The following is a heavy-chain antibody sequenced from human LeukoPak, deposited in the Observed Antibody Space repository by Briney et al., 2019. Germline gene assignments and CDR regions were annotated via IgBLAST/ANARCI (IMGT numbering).Heavy chain of an antibody. CDR1: GFRFSSYS. J-gene: IGHJ6*02. CDR3: AIPPLSGTGSSRPLAEMDV. V-gene: IGHV3-48*04. D-gene: IGHD3-10*01. Sequence: GGSLRLSCAASGFRFSSYSMNWVRQAPGKGLEWVSYISHTGSTMSYADSVKGRFTISRDNARNSLHLQMNSLRAEDTAVYYCAIPPLSGTGSSRPLAEMDVWGQGATVTVSS. CDR2: ISHTGSTM.